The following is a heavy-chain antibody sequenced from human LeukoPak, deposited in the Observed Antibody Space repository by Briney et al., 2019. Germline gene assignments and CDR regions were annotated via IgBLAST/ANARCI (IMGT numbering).Heavy chain of an antibody. D-gene: IGHD3-22*01. Sequence: PGGTLRLSCAASGLTLKSYTMNWVCQAPGKGLERGSYISGDTTTIIYADSLKDRFSSSRDTAKNPLYLQMNSLRAEATAVYYCARGGGYDSSGYYYSRPFDYWGQGTLVTVSS. CDR3: ARGGGYDSSGYYYSRPFDY. CDR2: ISGDTTTI. J-gene: IGHJ4*02. V-gene: IGHV3-48*01. CDR1: GLTLKSYT.